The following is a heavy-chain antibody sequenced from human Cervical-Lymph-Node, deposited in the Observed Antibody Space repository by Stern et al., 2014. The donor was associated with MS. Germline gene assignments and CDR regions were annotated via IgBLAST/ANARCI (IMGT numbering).Heavy chain of an antibody. J-gene: IGHJ6*02. D-gene: IGHD7-27*01. Sequence: EVQLVESGGGMVQPGGSLRVSCAASGFSFSYYWMSWVRQAPGQGLEWVANIKEDGREQHYVGSVKGRFTISRDNAKNSLYLQINSLRVEDTAVYYCARDDLTGDRFSDYYYGMDVWGQGTTVTVS. CDR2: IKEDGREQ. V-gene: IGHV3-7*01. CDR1: GFSFSYYW. CDR3: ARDDLTGDRFSDYYYGMDV.